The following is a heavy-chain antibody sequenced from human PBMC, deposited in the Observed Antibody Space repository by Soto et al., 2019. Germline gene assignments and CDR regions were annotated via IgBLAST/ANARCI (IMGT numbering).Heavy chain of an antibody. Sequence: ASVKVSCKASGGTFSSYAISWVRQAPGQGLEWMGGIIPIFGTANYAQKFQGRVTITADESTSTAYMGLSSLRSEDTAVYYCAREFLHYYGSGSYYNHRPDYWGQGTLVTVSS. CDR1: GGTFSSYA. D-gene: IGHD3-10*01. CDR3: AREFLHYYGSGSYYNHRPDY. V-gene: IGHV1-69*13. CDR2: IIPIFGTA. J-gene: IGHJ4*02.